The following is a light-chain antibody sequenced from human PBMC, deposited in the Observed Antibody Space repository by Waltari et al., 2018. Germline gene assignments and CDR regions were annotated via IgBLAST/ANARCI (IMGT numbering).Light chain of an antibody. J-gene: IGLJ3*02. V-gene: IGLV4-69*01. CDR3: QTWGTGIRV. CDR2: LNSDGTH. Sequence: QLVLTQSPSASASLGASVKLTCTLSSGHSNYAIAWPQQQPEKGPRYLMKLNSDGTHNKGAGIPDRFAGSSSRAERYLTISSLQSEDEADYYCQTWGTGIRVFGGGTKLTVL. CDR1: SGHSNYA.